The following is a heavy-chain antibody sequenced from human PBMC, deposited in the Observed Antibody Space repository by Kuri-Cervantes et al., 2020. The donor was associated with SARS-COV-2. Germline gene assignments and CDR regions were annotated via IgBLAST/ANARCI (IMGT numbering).Heavy chain of an antibody. D-gene: IGHD2-8*02. Sequence: GESLKISCAASGFTFSSYAMHWVRQAPGKGLEWVAVISYDGSNKYYADSVKGRFTISRDNAKNSLYLQMNSLRAEDTPVYYCARDLLVRIRAHAFDIWGQGTMVTVSS. J-gene: IGHJ3*02. CDR3: ARDLLVRIRAHAFDI. CDR1: GFTFSSYA. V-gene: IGHV3-30-3*01. CDR2: ISYDGSNK.